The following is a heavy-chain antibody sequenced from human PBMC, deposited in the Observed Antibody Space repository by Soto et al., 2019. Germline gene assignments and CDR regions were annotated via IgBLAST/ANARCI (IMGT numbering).Heavy chain of an antibody. Sequence: SETLSLTCAVSGGSISSSNWWSWVRQPPGKGLEWTGEIYHSGSTNYNPSLKSRVTISVDKSKNQFSLKLSSVTAADTAVYYCARDKCRDGDNFVDYWGQGTLVTVSS. J-gene: IGHJ4*02. CDR3: ARDKCRDGDNFVDY. V-gene: IGHV4-4*02. CDR1: GGSISSSNW. D-gene: IGHD2-15*01. CDR2: IYHSGST.